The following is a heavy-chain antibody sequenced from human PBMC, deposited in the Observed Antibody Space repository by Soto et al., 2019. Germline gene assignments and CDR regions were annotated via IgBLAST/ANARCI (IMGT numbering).Heavy chain of an antibody. CDR2: IWYDGSNK. D-gene: IGHD2-2*01. V-gene: IGHV3-33*01. CDR1: GFTFSSYG. Sequence: PGGSLRLSCAASGFTFSSYGMHWVRQAPGKGLEWVAVIWYDGSNKYYADSVKGRFTISRDNSKNTLYLQMNSLRAEDTAVYYCARWTVPAATGSYYYYYYMDVWGKGTTVTVSS. CDR3: ARWTVPAATGSYYYYYYMDV. J-gene: IGHJ6*03.